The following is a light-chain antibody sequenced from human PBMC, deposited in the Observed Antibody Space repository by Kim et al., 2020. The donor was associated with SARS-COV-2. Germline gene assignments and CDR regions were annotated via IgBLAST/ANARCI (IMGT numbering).Light chain of an antibody. CDR3: QQVNSYPLT. J-gene: IGKJ5*01. CDR2: AAS. V-gene: IGKV1-9*01. Sequence: ASVGDRVTITCRGSQGISSYLSWYQLKPVKAPKLLIYAASTLQSGVPSRFGGSGSGTEFTVTISSLQPVDFATYCCQQVNSYPLTFGQGTRLEIK. CDR1: QGISSY.